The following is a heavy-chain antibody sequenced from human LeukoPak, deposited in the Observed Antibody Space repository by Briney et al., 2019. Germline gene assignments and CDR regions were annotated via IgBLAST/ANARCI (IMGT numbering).Heavy chain of an antibody. CDR3: ARSRVWSDYWGYFDY. J-gene: IGHJ4*02. V-gene: IGHV4-59*01. CDR2: IYHSGGT. D-gene: IGHD3-3*01. CDR1: GGSIIGYY. Sequence: SETLSLTCTVSGGSIIGYYWNWIRQPPGKGLDWIGYIYHSGGTNYNPSLKSRVTISVDTSKTQISLKLRAVTAADTAVYYCARSRVWSDYWGYFDYWGQGTLVTVSS.